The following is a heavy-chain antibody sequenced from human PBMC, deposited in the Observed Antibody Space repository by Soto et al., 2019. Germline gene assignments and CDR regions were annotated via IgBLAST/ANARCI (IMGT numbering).Heavy chain of an antibody. CDR2: ISSSGNTI. CDR3: AKMSSENYYDPVFS. V-gene: IGHV3-11*01. Sequence: QVQLVEAGGSLVQTSGSLRIACVASGFTFSDYYMRWVRQAPGQGLEWVSYISSSGNTIYYADSVKGRFTISRDNAKNSVYLQMNSLRAEDTALYFCAKMSSENYYDPVFSWGQGTLVTVSS. J-gene: IGHJ4*02. CDR1: GFTFSDYY. D-gene: IGHD3-22*01.